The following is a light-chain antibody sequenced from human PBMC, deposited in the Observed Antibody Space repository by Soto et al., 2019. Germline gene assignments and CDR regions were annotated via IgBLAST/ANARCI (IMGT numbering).Light chain of an antibody. V-gene: IGKV3-15*01. Sequence: ETVMTQSPDTLSLSPGESATLSCRASQSVSSNLAWYQWRPGQAPRLLIYRASTRAPGIPARFSGSGSGTEFTLTISSLQSEDCTVYYCQQYNNWRPSTFSQGTRLEIK. CDR3: QQYNNWRPST. J-gene: IGKJ5*01. CDR1: QSVSSN. CDR2: RAS.